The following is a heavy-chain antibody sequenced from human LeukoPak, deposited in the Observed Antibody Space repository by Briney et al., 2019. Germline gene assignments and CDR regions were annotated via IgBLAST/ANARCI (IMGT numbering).Heavy chain of an antibody. V-gene: IGHV1-2*02. CDR3: ARGVHYYYGLDV. J-gene: IGHJ6*02. CDR2: INPNSGGT. Sequence: ASVKVSCKASGYTFTGYYMHWVRQAPGQGREWMGWINPNSGGTNYAQKFQGRVSMTRDTSINTAYMELSRLRSDDTAVYYCARGVHYYYGLDVWGQGTTVTVSS. CDR1: GYTFTGYY. D-gene: IGHD3-10*01.